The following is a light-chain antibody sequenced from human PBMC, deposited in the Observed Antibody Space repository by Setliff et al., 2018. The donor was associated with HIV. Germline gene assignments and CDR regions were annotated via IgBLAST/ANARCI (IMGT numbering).Light chain of an antibody. Sequence: QSALAQPASVSGSPGQAITISCSGTSSDVCAYNYVSWYQQHPGKAPKVMIYDVNKWPSGVSNRFSGSKSGNTASLTISGLQAEDEADYYCCSYVNSGIYVFGTGTKVTVL. J-gene: IGLJ1*01. CDR3: CSYVNSGIYV. V-gene: IGLV2-23*02. CDR1: SSDVCAYNY. CDR2: DVN.